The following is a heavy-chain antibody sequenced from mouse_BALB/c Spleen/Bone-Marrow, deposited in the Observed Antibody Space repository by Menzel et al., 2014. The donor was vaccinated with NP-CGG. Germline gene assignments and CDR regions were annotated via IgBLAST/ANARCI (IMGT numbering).Heavy chain of an antibody. V-gene: IGHV5-6*02. CDR3: ARRGTGTGSYYFDY. CDR2: ISSVGSYT. J-gene: IGHJ2*01. D-gene: IGHD4-1*01. CDR1: GFTFSNYG. Sequence: EVKLVESGGDLVKPGGSLKLSCAAPGFTFSNYGMSWVRQTPDKRLEWAATISSVGSYTYYPDSVKGRFTISRDNAKNALFLQMSSLKSEDTAMYYCARRGTGTGSYYFDYWGQGTTLTVSS.